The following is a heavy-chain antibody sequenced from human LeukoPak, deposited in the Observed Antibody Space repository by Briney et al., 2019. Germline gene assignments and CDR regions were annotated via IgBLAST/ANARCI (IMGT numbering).Heavy chain of an antibody. V-gene: IGHV3-21*04. D-gene: IGHD3-16*02. CDR1: GFTFSTYY. CDR3: ARRGAGGSYRPFDY. CDR2: ISTSSSYI. J-gene: IGHJ4*02. Sequence: GGSLRLSCAASGFTFSTYYMNWVRQAPGKGLEWVSSISTSSSYIYYADAVKCRFTISRDHAKNSLYLQMNIMTAEHTAVYYCARRGAGGSYRPFDYWGKGTLVTVSS.